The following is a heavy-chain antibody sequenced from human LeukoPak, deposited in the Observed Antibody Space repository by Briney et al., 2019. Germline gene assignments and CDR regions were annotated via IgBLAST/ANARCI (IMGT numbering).Heavy chain of an antibody. CDR3: ARVESSGWYFDP. Sequence: GGSLSLSCAASGFTFSSYWMHWVRQAAEKGLVWVSRINSDGSTTSYADSVKGRFTISRDNAKNTLYLRMSSLRAEDTAVYYCARVESSGWYFDPWVQGTLVTVSS. CDR1: GFTFSSYW. J-gene: IGHJ5*02. D-gene: IGHD6-19*01. CDR2: INSDGSTT. V-gene: IGHV3-74*01.